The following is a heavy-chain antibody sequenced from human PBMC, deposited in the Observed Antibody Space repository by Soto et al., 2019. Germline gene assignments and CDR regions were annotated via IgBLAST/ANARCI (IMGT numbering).Heavy chain of an antibody. CDR3: ARGDILTGYRD. J-gene: IGHJ4*02. V-gene: IGHV4-34*01. D-gene: IGHD3-9*01. CDR2: INHSGST. CDR1: GGSFSGYY. Sequence: QLKLQQWGAGLLKPSETLSLTCAVYGGSFSGYYWSWIRQPPGKGLEWIGEINHSGSTNYNPSLKSRVTISVDTSKNQFSLKLSSVTAADTAVYYCARGDILTGYRDWGQGTLVTVSS.